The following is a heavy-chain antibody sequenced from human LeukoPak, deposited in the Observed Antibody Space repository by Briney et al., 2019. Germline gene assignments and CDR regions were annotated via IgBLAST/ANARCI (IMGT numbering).Heavy chain of an antibody. J-gene: IGHJ4*02. V-gene: IGHV3-48*01. Sequence: GGSLRLSCAASGFTFCSYGMHWVRQAPGKGLEWVAYISSSSSTINYADSVKGRFTISRDNAENSLYLQMNSLRTEDTAVYYCAREGPDYWGQGTLVTVSS. CDR1: GFTFCSYG. CDR2: ISSSSSTI. CDR3: AREGPDY.